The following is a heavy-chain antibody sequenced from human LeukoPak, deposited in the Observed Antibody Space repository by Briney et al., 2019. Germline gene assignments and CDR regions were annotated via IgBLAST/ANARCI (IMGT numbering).Heavy chain of an antibody. J-gene: IGHJ5*02. CDR1: GFTFSSYG. CDR2: IRYDGSNK. Sequence: TGGSLRLSCAASGFTFSSYGMHWVRQAPGKGLEWVAFIRYDGSNKYYADSVKGRFTISRDNSKNTLYLQMNSLRPEDTAVYYCAKDRNNWFDPWGQGTLVTVSS. V-gene: IGHV3-30*02. CDR3: AKDRNNWFDP.